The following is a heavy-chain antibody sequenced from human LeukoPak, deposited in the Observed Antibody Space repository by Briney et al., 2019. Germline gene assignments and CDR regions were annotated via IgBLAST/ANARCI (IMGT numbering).Heavy chain of an antibody. CDR1: GFTFSNAW. CDR3: TTSLAYCVGDCYPTR. V-gene: IGHV3-15*01. Sequence: KPGGSLRLSCAASGFTFSNAWMSWVRQAPGKGLEWVGRSKTKTVGGTTDYAVPVKGRFTISRDDSKNTLYLQMDSLKTEDTAVYHCTTSLAYCVGDCYPTRWGQGTLVTVSS. D-gene: IGHD2-21*02. CDR2: SKTKTVGGTT. J-gene: IGHJ4*02.